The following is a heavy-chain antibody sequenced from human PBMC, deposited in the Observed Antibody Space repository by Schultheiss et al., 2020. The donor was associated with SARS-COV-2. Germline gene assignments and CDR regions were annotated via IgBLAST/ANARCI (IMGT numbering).Heavy chain of an antibody. J-gene: IGHJ6*02. CDR2: IYYSGST. Sequence: SETLSLTCTVSGGSISSSSYYWGWIRQPPGKGLEWIGSIYYSGSTYYNPSLKSRVTISVDTSKNQFSLKLSSVTAADTAVYYCARDRVYDSSGEWSWYYGMDVWGQGTTVTVSS. V-gene: IGHV4-39*02. D-gene: IGHD3-22*01. CDR3: ARDRVYDSSGEWSWYYGMDV. CDR1: GGSISSSSYY.